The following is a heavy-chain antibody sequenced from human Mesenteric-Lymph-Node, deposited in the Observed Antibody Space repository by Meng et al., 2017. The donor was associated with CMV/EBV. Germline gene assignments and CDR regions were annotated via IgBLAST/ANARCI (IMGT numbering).Heavy chain of an antibody. D-gene: IGHD3-3*01. Sequence: ESPKISCAASGFTFSSHAMSWVRQAPGKGPEWVPAISGSGGSTYYADSVKGRFTISRDNSKDTLYLQMNSLRAEDTAVYYCAKAPRGDFWSGYYMSYWGQGTLVTVSS. V-gene: IGHV3-23*01. CDR1: GFTFSSHA. CDR2: ISGSGGST. CDR3: AKAPRGDFWSGYYMSY. J-gene: IGHJ4*02.